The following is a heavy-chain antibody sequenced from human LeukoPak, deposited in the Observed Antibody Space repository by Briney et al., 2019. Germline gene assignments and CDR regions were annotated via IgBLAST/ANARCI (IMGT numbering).Heavy chain of an antibody. J-gene: IGHJ4*02. CDR3: ATGTVVVPAAMGY. V-gene: IGHV1-24*01. CDR1: GYTFTGYY. D-gene: IGHD2-2*01. CDR2: FDPEDGET. Sequence: RASVTVSCTASGYTFTGYYMHWVRQAPGKGLEWMGGFDPEDGETIYAQKFQGRVTMTEDTSTDTAYMELSSLRSEDTAVYYCATGTVVVPAAMGYWGQGTLVTVSS.